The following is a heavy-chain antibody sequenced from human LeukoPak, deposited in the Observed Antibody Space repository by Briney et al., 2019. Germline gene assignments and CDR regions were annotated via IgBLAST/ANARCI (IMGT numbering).Heavy chain of an antibody. Sequence: SVNVSCKASGYTFTGYYMHYVRQAPAQGLDWMGWINHNSGGPNYAQNFQGRVTMTTDTFISTAYMELSRLRSDDTAGYYCARDRAPGNYVSFDDWGEGTLVTVSS. CDR1: GYTFTGYY. D-gene: IGHD1-7*01. CDR2: INHNSGGP. V-gene: IGHV1-2*02. CDR3: ARDRAPGNYVSFDD. J-gene: IGHJ4*02.